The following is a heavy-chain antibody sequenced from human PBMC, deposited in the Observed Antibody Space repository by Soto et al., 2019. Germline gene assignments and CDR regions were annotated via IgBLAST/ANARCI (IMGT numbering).Heavy chain of an antibody. CDR3: ARVASYGDYEEYFQH. J-gene: IGHJ1*01. CDR2: INPNSGGT. CDR1: GYTFTGYY. V-gene: IGHV1-2*04. Sequence: ASVKVSCKASGYTFTGYYMHWVRQAPGQGLEWMGWINPNSGGTNYAQKFQGWVTMTRDTSISTAYMELSRLRSDDTAVYYCARVASYGDYEEYFQHWGQGTLVTVSS. D-gene: IGHD4-17*01.